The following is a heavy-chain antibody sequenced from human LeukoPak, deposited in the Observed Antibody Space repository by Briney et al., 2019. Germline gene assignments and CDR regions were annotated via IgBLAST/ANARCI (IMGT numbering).Heavy chain of an antibody. CDR2: IRSKAYGGTT. D-gene: IGHD1-26*01. Sequence: GGSLRLSCTASGFTFGDYAMSWFRQAPGKGLEWVGFIRSKAYGGTTEYAASVKGRFTISRDDSKSIAYLQMNSLKTEDTAVYYCTRGRVIVGAIHFDYWGQGTLVTVSS. J-gene: IGHJ4*02. CDR3: TRGRVIVGAIHFDY. CDR1: GFTFGDYA. V-gene: IGHV3-49*03.